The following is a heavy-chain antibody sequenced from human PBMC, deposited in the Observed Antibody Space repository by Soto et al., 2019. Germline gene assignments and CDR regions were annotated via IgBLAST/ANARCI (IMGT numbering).Heavy chain of an antibody. Sequence: ASVKVSFKASGYSFTDYHIHWVRQAPGQGLEWLGRVNPKSGGTSTAQKFQGWVTMTRDRSISTVYMELTRLRSDDTAVYFCARGHSTDCSNGVCSFFYNHEMDVWGQGTTVTVSS. CDR2: VNPKSGGT. V-gene: IGHV1-2*04. CDR1: GYSFTDYH. D-gene: IGHD2-8*01. CDR3: ARGHSTDCSNGVCSFFYNHEMDV. J-gene: IGHJ6*02.